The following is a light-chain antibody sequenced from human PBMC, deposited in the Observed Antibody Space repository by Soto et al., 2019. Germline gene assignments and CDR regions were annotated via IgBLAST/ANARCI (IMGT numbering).Light chain of an antibody. Sequence: DIQMTQSPSTLSASVGDRVTITCRASQSISSWLAWYQQKPGKAPKLLIYKASSLESGVPSRFKGSESGTEFTLSISSLQPDDCTTYYCQQYNSYPLTFDGGTKVEIK. CDR1: QSISSW. J-gene: IGKJ4*01. V-gene: IGKV1-5*03. CDR2: KAS. CDR3: QQYNSYPLT.